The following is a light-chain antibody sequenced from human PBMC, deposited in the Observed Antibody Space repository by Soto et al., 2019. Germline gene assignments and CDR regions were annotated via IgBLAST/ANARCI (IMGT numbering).Light chain of an antibody. CDR3: ASYTSDSTLV. V-gene: IGLV2-14*01. CDR1: SSDIGGYNY. CDR2: DVT. Sequence: QSSLTQPASVSGSPGQSITISCTGTSSDIGGYNYVSWYQQYPGKAPKLMIYDVTNRPSGVSNRFSGSKSGNTASLTISGLKAEDEGDYYCASYTSDSTLVFGAGTKVTVL. J-gene: IGLJ2*01.